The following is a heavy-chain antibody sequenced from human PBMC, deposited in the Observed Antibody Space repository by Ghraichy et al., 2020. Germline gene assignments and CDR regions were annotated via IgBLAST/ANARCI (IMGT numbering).Heavy chain of an antibody. D-gene: IGHD6-13*01. J-gene: IGHJ4*02. Sequence: GGSLRLSCGASGFTFSRYGMHWVRQAPGKGLEWVAVTWHDGGNEYYADSVKGRFTISRDNSKNTLYLQMNSLRAEDTAVYYCAASAGQQHFDCWGQGTLVTVSS. CDR3: AASAGQQHFDC. V-gene: IGHV3-33*01. CDR1: GFTFSRYG. CDR2: TWHDGGNE.